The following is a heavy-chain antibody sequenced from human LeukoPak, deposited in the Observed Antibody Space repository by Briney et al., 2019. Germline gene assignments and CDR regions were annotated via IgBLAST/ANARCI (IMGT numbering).Heavy chain of an antibody. CDR3: ARDLIAAAGFDY. D-gene: IGHD6-25*01. CDR1: GFTFSSYA. CDR2: ISYDGSNK. Sequence: GRSLRLSCAASGFTFSSYAMHWVRQAPGKGLEWVAVISYDGSNKYYADSVKGRFTISRDNSKNTLYLQMNSLRAEDTAVYYCARDLIAAAGFDYWGQGTLVTVSS. V-gene: IGHV3-30-3*01. J-gene: IGHJ4*02.